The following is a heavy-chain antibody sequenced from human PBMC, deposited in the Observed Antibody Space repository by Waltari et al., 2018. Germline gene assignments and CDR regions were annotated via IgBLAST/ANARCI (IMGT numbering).Heavy chain of an antibody. J-gene: IGHJ6*02. Sequence: QVQLVQSGAEMKKPGSSVRISCTGSGGRFNYYILSWVRQAPGQGLEWMGRAVPSLGKTKSEPKFQGRLTMTADKSTPTGYMELARLTAEDTAVYYCARDSRREYQLLKGYYYYYGMDVWGQGTTVTVSS. V-gene: IGHV1-69*08. CDR3: ARDSRREYQLLKGYYYYYGMDV. D-gene: IGHD2-2*01. CDR2: AVPSLGKT. CDR1: GGRFNYYI.